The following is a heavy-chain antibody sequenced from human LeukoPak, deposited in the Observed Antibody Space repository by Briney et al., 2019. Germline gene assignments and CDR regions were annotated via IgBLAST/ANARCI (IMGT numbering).Heavy chain of an antibody. D-gene: IGHD3-3*01. CDR3: VRLTNDFSICHYTGGYYYMDV. Sequence: SETLSLTCRVSGDSITNSRYYWGWIRQSPGKGLDWIATISHSGSAQYHPSLKSRASIFLHTSTNQFCLEVTSVTAADSGQYSSVRLTNDFSICHYTGGYYYMDVWGKGTTVIVSS. CDR2: ISHSGSA. J-gene: IGHJ6*03. V-gene: IGHV4-39*01. CDR1: GDSITNSRYY.